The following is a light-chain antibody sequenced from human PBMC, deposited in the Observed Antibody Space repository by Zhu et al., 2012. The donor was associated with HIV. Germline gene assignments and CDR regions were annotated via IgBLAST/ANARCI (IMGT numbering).Light chain of an antibody. CDR2: DAS. V-gene: IGKV3-11*01. Sequence: EVVMTQSPAILYVSSGERATLSCRASESVSSSLNWYQQKLGQAPRLLIYDASKRAPGIPARFSGSGSETDFTLTISSLEPEDFAVYYCQQRDNWPPITFGQGTRLEIK. CDR1: ESVSSS. J-gene: IGKJ5*01. CDR3: QQRDNWPPIT.